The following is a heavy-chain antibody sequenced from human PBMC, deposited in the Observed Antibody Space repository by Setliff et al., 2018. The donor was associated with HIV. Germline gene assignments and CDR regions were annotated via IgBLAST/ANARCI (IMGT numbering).Heavy chain of an antibody. CDR3: VSPMFYDGTVV. V-gene: IGHV1-3*03. CDR2: ISVGNGDS. CDR1: GYTFINYD. D-gene: IGHD1-1*01. Sequence: ASVKVSCKASGYTFINYDIHWVRQAPGQRPEWMGRISVGNGDSKYSRASQDRVSITKDTSEHTAYMELTRLRSEDTAVYDCVSPMFYDGTVVWGQGTLVTVSS. J-gene: IGHJ4*02.